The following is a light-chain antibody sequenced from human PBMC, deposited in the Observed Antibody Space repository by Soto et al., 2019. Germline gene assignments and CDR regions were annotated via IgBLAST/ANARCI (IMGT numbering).Light chain of an antibody. CDR1: SSDIGGYKY. V-gene: IGLV2-14*01. J-gene: IGLJ2*01. CDR3: SSYTSSGTLVV. CDR2: GVS. Sequence: QSALTQPASVSGSPGQSITISCTGTSSDIGGYKYVSWYQQHPGKAPKLMIFGVSNRPSGVSNRFSGSQSGNTASLTISGLQADDEADYYCSSYTSSGTLVVFGGGTKLTVL.